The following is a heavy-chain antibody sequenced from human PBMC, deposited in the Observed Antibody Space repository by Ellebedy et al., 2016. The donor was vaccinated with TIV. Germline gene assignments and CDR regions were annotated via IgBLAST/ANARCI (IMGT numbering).Heavy chain of an antibody. J-gene: IGHJ5*02. CDR3: AKRDGDWGS. CDR1: GYSFTSNW. Sequence: GESLKISXKGSGYSFTSNWIGWVRQMPGKGLEWMGIISPGDSDTRYSPSFQGQVTISADKSISTAYLQWTGLKASDTAMYYCAKRDGDWGSWGQGTLVTVSS. D-gene: IGHD2-21*01. V-gene: IGHV5-51*01. CDR2: ISPGDSDT.